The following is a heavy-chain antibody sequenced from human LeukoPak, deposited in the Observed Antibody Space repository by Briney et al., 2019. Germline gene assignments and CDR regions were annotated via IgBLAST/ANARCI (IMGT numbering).Heavy chain of an antibody. CDR3: ARDPRSHYYGDSFAMVYYYGMDV. D-gene: IGHD4-17*01. CDR2: ISSRGSTI. J-gene: IGHJ6*02. V-gene: IGHV3-11*04. CDR1: GFTFSDYY. Sequence: PGGSLRLSCAASGFTFSDYYMSWIRQAPGKGLEWVSYISSRGSTIYYADSVKGRFTISRDNAKNSLYLQMNSLRAEDTAVYYCARDPRSHYYGDSFAMVYYYGMDVWGQGTTVTVSS.